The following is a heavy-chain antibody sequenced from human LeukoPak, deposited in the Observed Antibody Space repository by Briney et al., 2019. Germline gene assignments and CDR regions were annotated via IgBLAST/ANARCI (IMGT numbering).Heavy chain of an antibody. CDR2: IYYSGST. J-gene: IGHJ4*02. CDR3: ARRGGRGVGFDY. V-gene: IGHV4-39*01. D-gene: IGHD3-10*01. CDR1: GGSISSSSYY. Sequence: SQTLSLTCTVSGGSISSSSYYWGWIRQPPGKGLEWIGSIYYSGSTYYNPSLKSRVTISVDTSKNQFSLKLSSVTAADTAVYYCARRGGRGVGFDYWGQGTLVTVSS.